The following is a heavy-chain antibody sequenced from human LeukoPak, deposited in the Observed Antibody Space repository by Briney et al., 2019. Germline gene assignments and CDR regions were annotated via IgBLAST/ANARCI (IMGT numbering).Heavy chain of an antibody. CDR1: GGSISTGGYY. Sequence: SQTLSLTCTVSGGSISTGGYYWSWIRQHPGNGLEWIVYIYYSGSTYYNPSLKSRVTISVDTSKNQFSLKLSSVTAADTAVYYCARGSSYYDSSGYWTRPEYFQHWGQGTLVTVSS. CDR2: IYYSGST. V-gene: IGHV4-31*03. J-gene: IGHJ1*01. D-gene: IGHD3-22*01. CDR3: ARGSSYYDSSGYWTRPEYFQH.